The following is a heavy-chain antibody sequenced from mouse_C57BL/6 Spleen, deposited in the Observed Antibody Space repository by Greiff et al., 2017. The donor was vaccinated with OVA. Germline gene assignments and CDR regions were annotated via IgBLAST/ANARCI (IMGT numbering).Heavy chain of an antibody. V-gene: IGHV1-76*01. CDR1: GYTFTDYY. CDR2: IYPGSGNT. J-gene: IGHJ3*01. CDR3: ARADGLPLFAY. Sequence: QVQLQQSGAELVRPGASVKLSCKASGYTFTDYYINWVKQRPGQGLEWIARIYPGSGNTYYNEKFKGKATLTAEKSSSTAYMQLSSLTSEDSAVYFCARADGLPLFAYWGQGTLVTVSA. D-gene: IGHD2-2*01.